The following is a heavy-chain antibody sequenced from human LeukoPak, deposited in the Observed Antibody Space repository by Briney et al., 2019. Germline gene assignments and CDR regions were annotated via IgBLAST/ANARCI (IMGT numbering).Heavy chain of an antibody. CDR3: ARDITYYDSSGYPRLDY. CDR2: IYYSGST. D-gene: IGHD3-22*01. V-gene: IGHV4-39*01. CDR1: GGSISSSSYY. J-gene: IGHJ4*02. Sequence: SETLSLTCTVSGGSISSSSYYWGWIRQPLGKGLEWIGSIYYSGSTYYNPSLKSQVTISVDTSKNQFSLKLSSVTAADTAVYYCARDITYYDSSGYPRLDYWGQGTLVTVSS.